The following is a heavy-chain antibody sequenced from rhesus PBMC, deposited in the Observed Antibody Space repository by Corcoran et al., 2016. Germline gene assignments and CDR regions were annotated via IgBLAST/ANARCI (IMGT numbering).Heavy chain of an antibody. CDR1: GGSISSNY. CDR2: ISGRGGST. CDR3: ARSWGSRYYFDY. Sequence: QLQLQESGPGLVKPSETLSLTCAVSGGSISSNYWSWIRQPPGKGLEWIGRISGRGGSTDYNPSLKSRVTISTVTAKNQFSLNLSSWTAADTAVYYCARSWGSRYYFDYWGQGVLVTVSS. D-gene: IGHD4-29*01. V-gene: IGHV4-173*01. J-gene: IGHJ4*01.